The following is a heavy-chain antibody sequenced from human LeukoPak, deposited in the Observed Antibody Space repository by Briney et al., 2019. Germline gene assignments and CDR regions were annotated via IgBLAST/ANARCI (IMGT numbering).Heavy chain of an antibody. CDR2: FSGSGDTT. Sequence: QTGGSLRLSCAASGCTFSSYAMNWVRQAPGKGLEWVSTFSGSGDTTYYADSVKGRFAISTDNSKNTLYLQMDSLRAEDTAVYYCAKSYGSGWFGLYFDSWGQGTLVTVSS. CDR1: GCTFSSYA. CDR3: AKSYGSGWFGLYFDS. J-gene: IGHJ4*02. V-gene: IGHV3-23*01. D-gene: IGHD6-19*01.